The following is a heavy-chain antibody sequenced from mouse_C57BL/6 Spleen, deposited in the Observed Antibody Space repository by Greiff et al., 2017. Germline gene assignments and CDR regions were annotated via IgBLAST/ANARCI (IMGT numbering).Heavy chain of an antibody. CDR3: TRGTTVVLDY. J-gene: IGHJ2*01. Sequence: EVQLQQSGTVLARPGASVKMSCKTSCYTFTSYWLHWVNQWPGQCLEWIGAIYPGNSDNSYNQKFKGKAKLTAVTSASTAYKELSSLTNEDTAVYYCTRGTTVVLDYWGQGTTLTVSS. CDR1: CYTFTSYW. CDR2: IYPGNSDN. V-gene: IGHV1-5*01. D-gene: IGHD1-1*01.